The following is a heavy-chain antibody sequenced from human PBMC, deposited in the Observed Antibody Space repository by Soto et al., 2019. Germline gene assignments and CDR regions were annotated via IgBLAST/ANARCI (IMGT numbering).Heavy chain of an antibody. CDR3: ARGTVSGYDQYYFDY. Sequence: GGSLILSCAASGFTFSSYAMHWVRQAPGKGLEWVAVISYDGSNKYYADSVKGRFTISRDNSKNTLYLQMNSLRAEDTAVYYCARGTVSGYDQYYFDYWGQGTLVTVSS. D-gene: IGHD5-12*01. CDR1: GFTFSSYA. CDR2: ISYDGSNK. V-gene: IGHV3-30-3*01. J-gene: IGHJ4*02.